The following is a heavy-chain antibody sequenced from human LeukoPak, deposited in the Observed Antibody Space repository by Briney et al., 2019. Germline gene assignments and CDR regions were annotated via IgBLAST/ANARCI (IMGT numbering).Heavy chain of an antibody. J-gene: IGHJ4*02. D-gene: IGHD3-10*01. CDR3: ARGGDRSGSYPKI. Sequence: SETLSLTCTVSGGSISSGGYYWSWIRQPPGKGLEWIGYIYHSGSTYYNPSLTSRVTISVDTSKNQFSLKLSSVTAADTAVYYCARGGDRSGSYPKIWGQGTLVTVSS. V-gene: IGHV4-30-2*01. CDR2: IYHSGST. CDR1: GGSISSGGYY.